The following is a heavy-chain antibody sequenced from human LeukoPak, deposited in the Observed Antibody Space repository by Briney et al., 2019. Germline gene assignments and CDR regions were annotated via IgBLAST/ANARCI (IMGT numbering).Heavy chain of an antibody. Sequence: PSETLSLTCTVSGGSISSYYWNWIRQPPGKGLEWIGYIYYSGSTYYNPSLKSRVTISVDTSKNQFSLKLSSVTAADTAVYYCARGRYDSSGYYWDYFDYWGQGTLVTVSS. CDR2: IYYSGST. J-gene: IGHJ4*02. V-gene: IGHV4-59*01. D-gene: IGHD3-22*01. CDR1: GGSISSYY. CDR3: ARGRYDSSGYYWDYFDY.